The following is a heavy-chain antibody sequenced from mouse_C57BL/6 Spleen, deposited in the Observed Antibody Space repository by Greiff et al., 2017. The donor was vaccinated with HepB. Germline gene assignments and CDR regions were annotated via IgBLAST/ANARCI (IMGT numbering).Heavy chain of an antibody. CDR2: ISSGSSTI. J-gene: IGHJ4*01. Sequence: EVQRVESGGGLVKPGGSLKLSCAASGFTFSDYGMHWVRQAPEKGLEWVAYISSGSSTIYYADTVKGRFTISRDNAKNTLFLQMTSLRSEDTAMYYCARCDGYYFYYAMDYWGQGTSVTVSS. D-gene: IGHD2-3*01. V-gene: IGHV5-17*01. CDR3: ARCDGYYFYYAMDY. CDR1: GFTFSDYG.